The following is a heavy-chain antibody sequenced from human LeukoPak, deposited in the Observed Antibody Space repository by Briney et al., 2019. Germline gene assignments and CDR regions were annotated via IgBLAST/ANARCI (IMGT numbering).Heavy chain of an antibody. V-gene: IGHV4-61*02. CDR1: GGSISSGAYY. CDR3: AGDSCSSNSCSFAS. CDR2: IYTTGDT. Sequence: SETLSLTCTVSGGSISSGAYYWSWMRQPAGKGLEWIGRIYTTGDTNYNPSLKSRVTISVDTSKNQFSLNLSSVTAADTAGYYCAGDSCSSNSCSFASGAKGTLVTVPS. D-gene: IGHD2-2*01. J-gene: IGHJ4*02.